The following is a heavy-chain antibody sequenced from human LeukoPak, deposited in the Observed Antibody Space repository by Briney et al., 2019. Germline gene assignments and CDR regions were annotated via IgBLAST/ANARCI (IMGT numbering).Heavy chain of an antibody. J-gene: IGHJ4*02. CDR2: ISAGGDLT. CDR3: ARPQYSGYDWAFDY. Sequence: GGSLRLSCAVSGFIFKDFPMTWVRQAPGKGLEWLSGISAGGDLTFHADSLKGRFTISRDNYKNTLYLQMDSLRAEDTAVYYCARPQYSGYDWAFDYWGQGTLVTVSS. D-gene: IGHD5-12*01. V-gene: IGHV3-23*01. CDR1: GFIFKDFP.